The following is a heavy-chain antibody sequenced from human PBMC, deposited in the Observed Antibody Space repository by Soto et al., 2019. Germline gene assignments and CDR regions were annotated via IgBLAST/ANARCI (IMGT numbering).Heavy chain of an antibody. J-gene: IGHJ4*02. Sequence: EVQLVESGGGWVQPGGSLRLSCAASGFMFSAYWMSWVRQAPGKGREWGANIHGDGGKIYYVDSVKGRFTISRDNAKRSLYLQMNSLRAEDTAVYYCARDFYGGYTYGPGDYWGQGALVAVSS. CDR3: ARDFYGGYTYGPGDY. D-gene: IGHD5-18*01. V-gene: IGHV3-7*01. CDR2: IHGDGGKI. CDR1: GFMFSAYW.